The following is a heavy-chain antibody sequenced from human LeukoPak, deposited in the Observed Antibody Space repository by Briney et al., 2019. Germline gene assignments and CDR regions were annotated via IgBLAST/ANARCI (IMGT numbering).Heavy chain of an antibody. D-gene: IGHD1-1*01. V-gene: IGHV3-23*01. Sequence: PGGSLRLSCAASGFTFSSYAMSWVRQAPGKGLEWVSTISGGGGTTYYADSVKGRFTISRDNSKNTLFLQMNSLRAEDTALYYCAKDLGTPYYYYMDVWGKGTTVTVSS. CDR3: AKDLGTPYYYYMDV. J-gene: IGHJ6*03. CDR2: ISGGGGTT. CDR1: GFTFSSYA.